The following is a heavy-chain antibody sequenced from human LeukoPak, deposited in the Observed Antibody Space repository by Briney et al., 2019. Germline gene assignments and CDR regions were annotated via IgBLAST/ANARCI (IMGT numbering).Heavy chain of an antibody. J-gene: IGHJ4*02. CDR3: AKVRSSGYYTDFDY. CDR2: ISSSSSTI. D-gene: IGHD3-22*01. Sequence: GGSLRLSCAASGFTFSSYSMNWVRQAPGKGLEWVSYISSSSSTIYYADSVKGRFTISRDNAKNTLYLQMNSLRAEDTAVYYCAKVRSSGYYTDFDYWGQGTLVTVSS. CDR1: GFTFSSYS. V-gene: IGHV3-48*04.